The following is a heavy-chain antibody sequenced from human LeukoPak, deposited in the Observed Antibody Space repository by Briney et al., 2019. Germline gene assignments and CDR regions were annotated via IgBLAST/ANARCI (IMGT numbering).Heavy chain of an antibody. J-gene: IGHJ4*02. CDR1: GFPFRSYW. CDR3: ARGLRGPDY. V-gene: IGHV3-74*01. Sequence: GGSLRLSCAASGFPFRSYWMHWVRQAPGKGLVWVARIDDAYSSVYADSVKGRFTISRDNSKDTMFLQMNRLRDEDTAVYYCARGLRGPDYWGQGTQVTVSS. CDR2: IDDAYSS.